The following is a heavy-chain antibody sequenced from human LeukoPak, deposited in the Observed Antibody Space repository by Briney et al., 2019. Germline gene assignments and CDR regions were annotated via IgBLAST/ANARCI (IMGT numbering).Heavy chain of an antibody. V-gene: IGHV3-53*01. CDR1: GFTVSSNY. D-gene: IGHD3-10*01. Sequence: PGGSLRLSCAASGFTVSSNYMSWVRQAPGKGLEWVSVIYSGGSTYYADSVKGRFTISRDNSKNTLYLQMNSLRAEDTAVCYCARDIKGRYFDYWGQGTLVTVSS. J-gene: IGHJ4*02. CDR3: ARDIKGRYFDY. CDR2: IYSGGST.